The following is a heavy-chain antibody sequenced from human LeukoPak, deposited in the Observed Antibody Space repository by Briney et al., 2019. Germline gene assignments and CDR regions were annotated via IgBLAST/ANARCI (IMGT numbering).Heavy chain of an antibody. V-gene: IGHV3-9*01. D-gene: IGHD2-21*02. J-gene: IGHJ4*02. CDR2: ISWNSGSI. Sequence: GGSLRLTCAASAFTFDDYAMHWVRQAPEKGLEWVSGISWNSGSIGYADSVKGRFTISRDNAKNSLYLQMNSLRAEDTALYYCAKDNGVVVTSPGDYWGQGTLVTVSS. CDR3: AKDNGVVVTSPGDY. CDR1: AFTFDDYA.